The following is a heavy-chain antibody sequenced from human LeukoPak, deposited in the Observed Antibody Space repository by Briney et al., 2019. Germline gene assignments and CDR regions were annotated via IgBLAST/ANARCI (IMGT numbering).Heavy chain of an antibody. D-gene: IGHD5-18*01. CDR1: GGSISSGAYY. Sequence: PSETLSLTCTVSGGSISSGAYYWSWIRQHPGKGLEWFGYIYYSGSTYYNPSLKSRVTISVDTSKNQFSLKLSSVTAADTAVYYCARVWLQAYFDYWGQGTLVTVSS. CDR2: IYYSGST. J-gene: IGHJ4*02. V-gene: IGHV4-31*03. CDR3: ARVWLQAYFDY.